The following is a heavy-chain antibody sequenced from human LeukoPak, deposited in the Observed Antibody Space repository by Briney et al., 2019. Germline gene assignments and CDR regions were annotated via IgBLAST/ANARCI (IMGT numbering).Heavy chain of an antibody. J-gene: IGHJ4*02. V-gene: IGHV4-34*01. CDR2: INHSGST. D-gene: IGHD3-10*01. Sequence: PSETLSLTCAVYGGSFSGYYWSWIRQPPGKGLEWIGEINHSGSTNYNPSLKSRVTISVDTSKNQFSLKLSSVTAADTAVYYCARVPGKGYGSGSRRQRGYFDYWGQGTLVTVSS. CDR3: ARVPGKGYGSGSRRQRGYFDY. CDR1: GGSFSGYY.